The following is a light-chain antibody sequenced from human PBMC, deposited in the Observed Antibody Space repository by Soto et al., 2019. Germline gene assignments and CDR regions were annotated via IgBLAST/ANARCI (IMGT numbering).Light chain of an antibody. V-gene: IGKV3-20*01. Sequence: EIVLTQSPGTLSLSPGERATLSCRASQSVRSNYLAWYQQKPGQAPRLLIYNSSTRATGIPDRFSGSGSGTDFTLTISRLEPEDFALYYCQQYRDLPQTFGQGTQVES. CDR2: NSS. CDR1: QSVRSNY. CDR3: QQYRDLPQT. J-gene: IGKJ1*01.